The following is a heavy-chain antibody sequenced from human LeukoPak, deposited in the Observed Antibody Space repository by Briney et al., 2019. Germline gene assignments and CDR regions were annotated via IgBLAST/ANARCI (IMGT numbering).Heavy chain of an antibody. CDR3: ARTPGFRLVVVTGGDYFDS. Sequence: ASVKVSCKASGYTFTSYAMHWVRQAPGQRLEWMGWSNAGNGNTKYSQEFQGRVTITRDTSASTAYMELSSLRSEDMAVYYCARTPGFRLVVVTGGDYFDSWGQGTLVTVSS. CDR2: SNAGNGNT. CDR1: GYTFTSYA. J-gene: IGHJ4*02. D-gene: IGHD2-21*02. V-gene: IGHV1-3*02.